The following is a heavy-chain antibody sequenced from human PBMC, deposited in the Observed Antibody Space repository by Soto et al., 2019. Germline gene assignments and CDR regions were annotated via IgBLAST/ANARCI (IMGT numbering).Heavy chain of an antibody. CDR2: ISGSGVGT. Sequence: PGGSLRLSCAASGFTFSSYAMSWVRQAPGMGLECVSSISGSGVGTYYADSVEGRFTISRDNSKNTLYLQMNSLRAEDTAVYYCAKDSVVVTAIFSNWGQGTLVTVSS. D-gene: IGHD2-21*02. CDR3: AKDSVVVTAIFSN. CDR1: GFTFSSYA. V-gene: IGHV3-23*01. J-gene: IGHJ4*02.